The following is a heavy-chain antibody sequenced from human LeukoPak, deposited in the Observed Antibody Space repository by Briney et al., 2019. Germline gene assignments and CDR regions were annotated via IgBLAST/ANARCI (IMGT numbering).Heavy chain of an antibody. V-gene: IGHV3-30*03. CDR2: ILYDGSNK. J-gene: IGHJ4*02. CDR1: GFTFSSYG. Sequence: GGSLRLSCAASGFTFSSYGMHWVRQAPGKGLEWVAVILYDGSNKHYADSVKGRFTISRDNSKNTLYLQMNSLRAEDTAVYYCATKKGVVAVAGTFDYWGQGTLVTVSS. CDR3: ATKKGVVAVAGTFDY. D-gene: IGHD6-19*01.